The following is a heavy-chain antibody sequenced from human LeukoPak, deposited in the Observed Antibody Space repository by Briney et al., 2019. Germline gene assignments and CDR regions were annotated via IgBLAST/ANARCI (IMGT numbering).Heavy chain of an antibody. D-gene: IGHD3-22*01. CDR1: GGSISSGGYY. CDR2: IYYSGST. CDR3: ASHQDGSGYWDAFDI. V-gene: IGHV4-31*03. J-gene: IGHJ3*02. Sequence: KTSQTLSLTCTASGGSISSGGYYWSWIRQHPGKGLEWIGYIYYSGSTYYNPSLKSRVTISVDTSKNQFSLKLSSVTAADTAVYYCASHQDGSGYWDAFDIWGQGTMVTVSS.